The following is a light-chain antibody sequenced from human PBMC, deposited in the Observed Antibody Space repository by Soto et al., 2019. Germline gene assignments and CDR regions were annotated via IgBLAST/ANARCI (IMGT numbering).Light chain of an antibody. J-gene: IGKJ1*01. Sequence: IQMTQSPSSLSETVGDRVSITCRASQDIRNVLGWFQRKPGKAPKLLISAASFLQSGVPSRFSGSGSGTDFTLTISSLQPEDFATYYCLQDYNFPPTFGQGTRVYIK. CDR2: AAS. CDR3: LQDYNFPPT. V-gene: IGKV1-6*01. CDR1: QDIRNV.